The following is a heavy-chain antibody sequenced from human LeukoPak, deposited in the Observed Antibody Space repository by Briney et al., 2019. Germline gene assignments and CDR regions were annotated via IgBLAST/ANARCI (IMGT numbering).Heavy chain of an antibody. Sequence: PGGSLRLSCAASGFTFSSYSMNWVRQAPGKGLEWVSCISSSSTYIYYADSVKGRFTITRDNAKNSLYLQMNSLRAEDTAVYYCARDYSSSSSILDYWGQGTLVTVSS. V-gene: IGHV3-21*01. J-gene: IGHJ4*02. D-gene: IGHD6-6*01. CDR1: GFTFSSYS. CDR3: ARDYSSSSSILDY. CDR2: ISSSSTYI.